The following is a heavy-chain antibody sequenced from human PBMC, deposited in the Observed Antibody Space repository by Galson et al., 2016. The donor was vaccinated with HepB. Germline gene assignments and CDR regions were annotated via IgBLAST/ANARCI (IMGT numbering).Heavy chain of an antibody. J-gene: IGHJ5*02. CDR2: IFGGGNT. CDR3: ARGGSSGWMGWFDP. Sequence: SLRLSCAASGLSVSSNYMSWVRQAPGKGLEWVSVIFGGGNTYYADSVKGRFTISRDNSKNTLYLQMNRLTADDTAAYSCARGGSSGWMGWFDPWGQGTLVTVSS. D-gene: IGHD6-19*01. CDR1: GLSVSSNY. V-gene: IGHV3-66*01.